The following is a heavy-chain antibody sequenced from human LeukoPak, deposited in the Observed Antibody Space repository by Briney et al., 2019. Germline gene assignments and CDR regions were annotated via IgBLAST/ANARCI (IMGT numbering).Heavy chain of an antibody. J-gene: IGHJ4*02. V-gene: IGHV4-39*07. CDR1: GGSISSSSYY. D-gene: IGHD5-18*01. Sequence: KSSETLSLTCTVSGGSISSSSYYWGWIRQPPGKGLEWIGSIYYSGSTYYNPSLKSRVTISVDTSKNQFSLKLSSVTAADTAVYYCARDGSRYSYGYGPWLNRYFDYWGQGTLVTVSS. CDR3: ARDGSRYSYGYGPWLNRYFDY. CDR2: IYYSGST.